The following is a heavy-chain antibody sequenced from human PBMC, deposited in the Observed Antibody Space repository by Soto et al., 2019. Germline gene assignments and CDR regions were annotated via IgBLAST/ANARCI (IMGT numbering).Heavy chain of an antibody. CDR3: ARRHAHSSGWYFDY. CDR1: GGSISSYY. D-gene: IGHD6-19*01. J-gene: IGHJ4*02. V-gene: IGHV4-59*08. Sequence: PSETLSLTCTVSGGSISSYYWSWIRQPPGKGLEWIGYIYYSGSTNYNPSLKSRVTISVDTSKNQFSLKLSSVTAADTAVYYCARRHAHSSGWYFDYWGQGTLVTVSS. CDR2: IYYSGST.